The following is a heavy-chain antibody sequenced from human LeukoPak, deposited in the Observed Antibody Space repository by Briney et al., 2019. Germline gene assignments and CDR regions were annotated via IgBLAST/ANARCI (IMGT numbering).Heavy chain of an antibody. D-gene: IGHD4-17*01. J-gene: IGHJ3*02. CDR1: GYSFTSYW. CDR2: IYPGDSDT. CDR3: ARHPHYGDEMDAFDI. V-gene: IGHV5-51*01. Sequence: GESLKISCKGSGYSFTSYWIGWVRQMPGKGLEWMGIIYPGDSDTRYSPSFQGQVTISADKSISTAYLQWSSLKASDTAMYYCARHPHYGDEMDAFDIWGQGTMVTVSS.